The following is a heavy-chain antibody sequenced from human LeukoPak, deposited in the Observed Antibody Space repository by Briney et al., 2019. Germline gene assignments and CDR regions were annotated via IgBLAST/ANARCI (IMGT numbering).Heavy chain of an antibody. CDR2: ISGSGGST. Sequence: PGGSLRLSCAASGFTFSSYAMSWVRQAPGKGLEWVSAISGSGGSTYYADSVKGRFTISRDNSKNTLYLQMNSLRAEDTAVYYCAKDEGRDCSSTSCYRYPVSRFDPWGQGTLVTVSS. CDR3: AKDEGRDCSSTSCYRYPVSRFDP. D-gene: IGHD2-2*01. J-gene: IGHJ5*02. V-gene: IGHV3-23*01. CDR1: GFTFSSYA.